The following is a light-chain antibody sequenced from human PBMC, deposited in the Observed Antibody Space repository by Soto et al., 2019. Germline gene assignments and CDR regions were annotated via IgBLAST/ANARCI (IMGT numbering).Light chain of an antibody. CDR1: QSVSSSY. V-gene: IGKV3-15*01. Sequence: EIVLTQSPVTLSLSPGERATLSCRASQSVSSSYLAWYQQKPGQAPRLLIYGASTRATGIPARFSGSGSGTEFTLTISSLQSEDFALYYCQQYNNWPPITFGQGTRLEIK. CDR3: QQYNNWPPIT. CDR2: GAS. J-gene: IGKJ5*01.